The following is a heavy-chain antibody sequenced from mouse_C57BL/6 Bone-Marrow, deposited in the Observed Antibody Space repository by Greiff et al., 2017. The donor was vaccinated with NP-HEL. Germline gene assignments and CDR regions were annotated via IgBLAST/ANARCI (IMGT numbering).Heavy chain of an antibody. D-gene: IGHD3-3*01. J-gene: IGHJ2*01. CDR1: GYTFTSYW. CDR2: IYPSDSET. CDR3: ARGRGRRDY. Sequence: QVQLQQSGAELVRPGSSVKLSCKASGYTFTSYWMDWVKQRPGQGLEWIGNIYPSDSETHYNQKFKDKATLTVDKSSSTAYMQLSSLTSEDSAVYYCARGRGRRDYWGQGTTLTVSS. V-gene: IGHV1-61*01.